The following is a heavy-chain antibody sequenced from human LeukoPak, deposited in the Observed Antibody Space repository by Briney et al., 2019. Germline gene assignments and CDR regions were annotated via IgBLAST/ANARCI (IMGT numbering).Heavy chain of an antibody. J-gene: IGHJ4*02. V-gene: IGHV2-5*02. CDR1: GFSLSSTGVG. D-gene: IGHD2/OR15-2a*01. Sequence: SGPTLVKPTQTLTLTCTFSGFSLSSTGVGVGWIRQPPGKALEWLSVIYWDDDKEYSPSLKSRLTITKDTSRNQVILTMTNMDPVDTATYYCAHRGGLSTWSFYEFDYWGQGTLITVSS. CDR2: IYWDDDK. CDR3: AHRGGLSTWSFYEFDY.